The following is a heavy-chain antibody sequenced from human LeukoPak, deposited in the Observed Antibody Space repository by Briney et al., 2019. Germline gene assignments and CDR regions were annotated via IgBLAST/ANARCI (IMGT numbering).Heavy chain of an antibody. J-gene: IGHJ4*02. CDR2: INPNSGGT. Sequence: ASVKVSCKASGYTFTNYYIHWVRQAPGQGLEWMGWINPNSGGTKLAQKFQGRVALTRDTSISTAYMELSRLKSDDTAVYYCARVGGLYWGQGTLVTVSS. CDR1: GYTFTNYY. CDR3: ARVGGLY. V-gene: IGHV1-2*02.